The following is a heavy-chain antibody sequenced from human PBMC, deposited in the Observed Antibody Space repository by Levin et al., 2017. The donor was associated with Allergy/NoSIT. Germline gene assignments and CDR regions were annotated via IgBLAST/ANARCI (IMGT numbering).Heavy chain of an antibody. Sequence: GESLKISCAASGFTFSSYSMNWVRQAPGKGLEWVSYISSSSSTIYYADSVKGRFTISRDNAKNSLYLQMNSLRAEDTAVYYCARCGYAPGRGYSYGCAFDYWGQGTLVTVSS. CDR1: GFTFSSYS. D-gene: IGHD5-18*01. CDR3: ARCGYAPGRGYSYGCAFDY. CDR2: ISSSSSTI. J-gene: IGHJ4*02. V-gene: IGHV3-48*01.